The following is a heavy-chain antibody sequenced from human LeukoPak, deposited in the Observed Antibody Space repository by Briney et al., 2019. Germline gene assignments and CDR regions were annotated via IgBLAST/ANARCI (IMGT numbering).Heavy chain of an antibody. J-gene: IGHJ4*02. Sequence: PSETLSLTCAVYGGSFSPYYWSWIRQPPGKGLEWIGYIYYSGSTNCNPSLESRVTISVDTSKNQFSLNLSSVTAADTAVYYCARGNSYNYGDFDYWGQGTLVTVSS. CDR1: GGSFSPYY. D-gene: IGHD3-22*01. V-gene: IGHV4-34*11. CDR2: IYYSGST. CDR3: ARGNSYNYGDFDY.